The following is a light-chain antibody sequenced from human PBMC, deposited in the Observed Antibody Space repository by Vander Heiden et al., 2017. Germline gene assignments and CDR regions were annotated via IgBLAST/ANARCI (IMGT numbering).Light chain of an antibody. Sequence: EIVMTQSPATLSVSPGGRATLSCRDSQSVSNNLAWYQQKPGQAPRLLIYAASTRATNIPTRFSGSGSGTDFTLTISSLQSEDFALYYCQQYKNWPLTFGGGAKVEIK. CDR1: QSVSNN. V-gene: IGKV3-15*01. CDR3: QQYKNWPLT. CDR2: AAS. J-gene: IGKJ4*01.